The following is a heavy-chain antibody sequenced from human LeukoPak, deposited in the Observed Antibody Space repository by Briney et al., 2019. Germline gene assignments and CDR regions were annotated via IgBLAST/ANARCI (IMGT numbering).Heavy chain of an antibody. CDR3: ARHPSIEPHYYDSSGYYWNY. D-gene: IGHD3-22*01. CDR1: GGSISSSSYY. J-gene: IGHJ4*02. CDR2: IYYSGST. Sequence: PSETLSPTCTVSGGSISSSSYYWGWIRQPPGKGLEWIGSIYYSGSTYYNPSLKSRVTISVDTSKNQFSLKLSSVTAADTAVYYCARHPSIEPHYYDSSGYYWNYWGQGTLVTVSS. V-gene: IGHV4-39*01.